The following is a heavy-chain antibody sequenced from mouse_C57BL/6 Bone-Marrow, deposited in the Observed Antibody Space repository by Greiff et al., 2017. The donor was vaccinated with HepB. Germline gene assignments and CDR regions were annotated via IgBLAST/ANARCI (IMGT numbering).Heavy chain of an antibody. CDR1: GFTFSSYG. CDR2: ISSGGSYT. Sequence: EVNLVESGGDLVKPGGSLKLSCAASGFTFSSYGMSWVRQIPDKRLEWVATISSGGSYTYYPDSVKGRFTISRDNAKNTLYLQMSSLKSEDTAMYYCAYGSSAFYAMDYWGQGTSVTVSS. D-gene: IGHD1-1*01. CDR3: AYGSSAFYAMDY. V-gene: IGHV5-6*01. J-gene: IGHJ4*01.